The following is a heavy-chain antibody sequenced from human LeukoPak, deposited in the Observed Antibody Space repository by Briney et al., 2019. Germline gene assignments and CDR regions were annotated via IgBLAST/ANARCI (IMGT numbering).Heavy chain of an antibody. D-gene: IGHD2-2*01. CDR3: AALGYCSSTSCYRLPDY. J-gene: IGHJ4*02. V-gene: IGHV4-39*01. CDR2: IYYSGST. Sequence: SETLSLTCTVSGGSISSSSYYWGWIRQPPGKGLEWIGSIYYSGSTYYNPSLKSRVTISVDTSKNQFSLKLSSVTAADTAVYYCAALGYCSSTSCYRLPDYWGQGTLVTVSS. CDR1: GGSISSSSYY.